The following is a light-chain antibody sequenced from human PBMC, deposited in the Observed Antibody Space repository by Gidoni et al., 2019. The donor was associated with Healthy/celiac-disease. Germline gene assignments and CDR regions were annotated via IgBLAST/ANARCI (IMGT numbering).Light chain of an antibody. CDR2: WAS. CDR3: QQYYSTPQT. CDR1: QSVLYSSNNKHY. Sequence: DILITTSPDSLAVSLGERATINCKSSQSVLYSSNNKHYLSWYQQKPGQPPKLLIYWASTRESGVTYRVSGSGSETDFTLTIISLQAEDVAVYYCQQYYSTPQTFGQGTKVEIK. V-gene: IGKV4-1*01. J-gene: IGKJ1*01.